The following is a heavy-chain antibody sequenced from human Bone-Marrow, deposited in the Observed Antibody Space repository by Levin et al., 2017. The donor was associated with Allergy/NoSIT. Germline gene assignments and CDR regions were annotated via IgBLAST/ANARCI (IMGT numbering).Heavy chain of an antibody. J-gene: IGHJ3*02. D-gene: IGHD2-15*01. CDR1: GYTFTSYG. Sequence: GESLKISCKASGYTFTSYGISWVRQAPGQGLEWMGWISAYNGNTNYAQKLQGRVTMTTDTSTSTAYMELRSLRSDDTAVYYCAREDIAQAFDIWGQGTMVTVSS. CDR3: AREDIAQAFDI. V-gene: IGHV1-18*01. CDR2: ISAYNGNT.